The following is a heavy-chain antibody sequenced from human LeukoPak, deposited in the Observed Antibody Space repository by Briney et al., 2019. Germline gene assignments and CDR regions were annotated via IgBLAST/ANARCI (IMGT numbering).Heavy chain of an antibody. CDR3: AKDLTTVTTEGDY. V-gene: IGHV3-30*02. CDR1: GFTFSSYG. Sequence: GGSLRLSCAASGFTFSSYGMHWVRQAPGKGLEWVAFIRYDGSNKYYADSVKGRFTISRDNSKNTLYLQMNSLRAEDTAVYYWAKDLTTVTTEGDYWGQGTLVIVSS. CDR2: IRYDGSNK. J-gene: IGHJ4*02. D-gene: IGHD4-17*01.